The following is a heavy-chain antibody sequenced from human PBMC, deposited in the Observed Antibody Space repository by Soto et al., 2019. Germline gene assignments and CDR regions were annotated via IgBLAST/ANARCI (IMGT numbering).Heavy chain of an antibody. CDR2: IWYDGSNK. CDR3: ARRGYCSSTSCYGLGRYYFDY. Sequence: QVQLVESGGGVVQPGRSLRLSCAASGFTFSSYGMHWVRQAPGKGLEWVAVIWYDGSNKYYADSVKGRFTISRDNSKNTLYRQMNSLRAEDTAVYYCARRGYCSSTSCYGLGRYYFDYWGQGTLVTVSS. D-gene: IGHD2-2*01. CDR1: GFTFSSYG. J-gene: IGHJ4*02. V-gene: IGHV3-33*01.